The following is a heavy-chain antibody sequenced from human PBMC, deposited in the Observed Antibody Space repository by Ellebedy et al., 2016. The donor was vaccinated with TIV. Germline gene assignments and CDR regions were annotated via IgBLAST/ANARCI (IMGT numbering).Heavy chain of an antibody. D-gene: IGHD2-15*01. CDR3: VKGDSVYYYMDV. Sequence: PGGSLRLSCAASGFTFSNYAMTWVRQVTGQWLGWVSGISDTGITTYYADSAKGRFTISRDNSRSTLYLQMNSLRAEDTAVYYCVKGDSVYYYMDVWGKGTTVTVSS. CDR2: ISDTGITT. CDR1: GFTFSNYA. J-gene: IGHJ6*03. V-gene: IGHV3-23*01.